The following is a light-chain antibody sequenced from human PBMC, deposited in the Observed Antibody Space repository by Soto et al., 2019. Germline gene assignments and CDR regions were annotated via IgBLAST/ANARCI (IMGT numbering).Light chain of an antibody. J-gene: IGKJ1*01. CDR2: GAS. CDR3: QQYNYWPQT. Sequence: EIVLTQSPATLSVSPGESATLSCRAGQSVSTYLAWYQQRPGQAPRLLIYGASSRATDIPARFSGSGSGTEFTLTISSLQSEDFAVYYCQQYNYWPQTFGQGTKVEIK. CDR1: QSVSTY. V-gene: IGKV3-15*01.